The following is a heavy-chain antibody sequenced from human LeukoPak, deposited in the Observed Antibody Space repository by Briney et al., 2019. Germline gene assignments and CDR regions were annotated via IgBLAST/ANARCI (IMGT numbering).Heavy chain of an antibody. Sequence: SETLSLTCTVSGGSISSSSYYWGWIRQPPGKGLEWIGSIYYSGSTYYNPSLKSRVTISVDTSKNQFSLKLSSVTAADTAVYYCARQSAAYYDSSGPLGDWFDPWGQGTLVTVPS. V-gene: IGHV4-39*01. J-gene: IGHJ5*02. CDR1: GGSISSSSYY. CDR2: IYYSGST. CDR3: ARQSAAYYDSSGPLGDWFDP. D-gene: IGHD3-22*01.